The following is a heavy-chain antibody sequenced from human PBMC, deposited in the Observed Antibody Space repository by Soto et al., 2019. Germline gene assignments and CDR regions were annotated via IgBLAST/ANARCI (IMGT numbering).Heavy chain of an antibody. CDR3: ARSGGRGDYRAGYY. J-gene: IGHJ4*02. CDR2: MNPNIGNT. Sequence: QVQLVQSGAEVKKPGASVKVSCKASGYTFTSYDINWVRQATGQGLAWMGWMNPNIGNTGYAQKCQCRVTMTRNTSISTAYMELSSLRAEDTAVYYCARSGGRGDYRAGYYWGQGTLVTVSS. D-gene: IGHD4-17*01. CDR1: GYTFTSYD. V-gene: IGHV1-8*01.